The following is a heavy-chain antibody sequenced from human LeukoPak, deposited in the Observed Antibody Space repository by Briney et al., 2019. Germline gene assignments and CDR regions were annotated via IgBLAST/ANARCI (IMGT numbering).Heavy chain of an antibody. V-gene: IGHV3-66*01. CDR1: GFTVSSNY. J-gene: IGHJ6*02. CDR3: ARARDSSGYFEYYYYYYGMDV. Sequence: QSGGSLRLSCAASGFTVSSNYMSWVRQAPGKGLEWVSVIYSGGSTYYADSVKGRFTISRDNSKNTLYLQMNSLRAEDTAVYYCARARDSSGYFEYYYYYYGMDVWGQGTTVTVSS. CDR2: IYSGGST. D-gene: IGHD3-22*01.